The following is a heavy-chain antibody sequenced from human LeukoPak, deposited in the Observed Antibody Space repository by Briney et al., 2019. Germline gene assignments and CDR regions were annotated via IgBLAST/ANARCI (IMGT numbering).Heavy chain of an antibody. D-gene: IGHD3-16*01. CDR1: GYSISSGYY. CDR2: IYRSGRT. J-gene: IGHJ4*02. Sequence: PSETLSLTCTVSGYSISSGYYWGWIRQPPGKGLEWIGSIYRSGRTFYNPSLKSRVTISVDTSKNQFSLKLSSVTAADTAVYYCARGLSLGEFDYWGQGTLVTVSS. V-gene: IGHV4-38-2*02. CDR3: ARGLSLGEFDY.